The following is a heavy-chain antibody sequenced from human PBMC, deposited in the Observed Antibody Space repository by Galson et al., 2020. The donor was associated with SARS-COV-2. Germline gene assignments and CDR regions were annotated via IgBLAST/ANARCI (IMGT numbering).Heavy chain of an antibody. CDR3: ARVGTRSGWKYYFDY. D-gene: IGHD6-19*01. Sequence: TGGSLRLSCAASGFTFSSSWMHWVRQAPGKGLVWVSRINSDGSSTSYADSVKGRFTISRDNAKNTLYLQMNSLRAKDTAVYYCARVGTRSGWKYYFDYWGQGTLVTVSS. CDR2: INSDGSST. CDR1: GFTFSSSW. J-gene: IGHJ4*02. V-gene: IGHV3-74*01.